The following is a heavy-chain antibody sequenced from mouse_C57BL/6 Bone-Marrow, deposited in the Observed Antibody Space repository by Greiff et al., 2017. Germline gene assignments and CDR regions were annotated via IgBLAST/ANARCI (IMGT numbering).Heavy chain of an antibody. Sequence: QVQLKQSGAELVKPGASVKISCTASGSAFSSYWMNWVKQRPGKGLEWIGQIYPGDGDTNYNGKFTGKATLTADKSSSTAYMQLSSLTSEDSAVYFCARSYGYDGFAYWGQGTLVTVSA. CDR2: IYPGDGDT. J-gene: IGHJ3*01. CDR1: GSAFSSYW. D-gene: IGHD2-2*01. V-gene: IGHV1-80*01. CDR3: ARSYGYDGFAY.